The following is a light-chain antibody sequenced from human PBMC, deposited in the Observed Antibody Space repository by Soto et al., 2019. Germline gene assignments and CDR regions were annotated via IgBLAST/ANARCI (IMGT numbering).Light chain of an antibody. CDR1: QSVSSSY. V-gene: IGKV3-20*01. J-gene: IGKJ1*01. CDR2: DAS. CDR3: QYYDRTPRT. Sequence: DIVLTQSPGTLSLSPGDRATLSCRASQSVSSSYLAWYQQTPADAPRLLVYDASSRATGIPARFSGSGSGTTFSLPISRLVHEDFASYYCQYYDRTPRTFGQGTKVDI.